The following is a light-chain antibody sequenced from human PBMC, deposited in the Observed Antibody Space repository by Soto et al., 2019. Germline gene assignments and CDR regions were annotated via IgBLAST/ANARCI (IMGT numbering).Light chain of an antibody. CDR3: AAWDDSLSGVV. J-gene: IGLJ2*01. CDR1: SSNIGSNY. CDR2: RNN. V-gene: IGLV1-47*01. Sequence: QSVLTQPPSPSGTPRQRVTISCSGSSSNIGSNYVYWYQQLPGTAPKLLIYRNNQRPSGVPDRFSGSKSGTSASLAISGLRSEDEADYYCAAWDDSLSGVVFGGGTKLTVL.